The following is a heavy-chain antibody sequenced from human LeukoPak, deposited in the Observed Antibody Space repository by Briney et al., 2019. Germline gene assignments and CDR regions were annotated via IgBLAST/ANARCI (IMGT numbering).Heavy chain of an antibody. V-gene: IGHV3-33*01. J-gene: IGHJ4*02. Sequence: GGSLRLSCAASGCTFSDYGIHWVRQAPGKGLEWVAVLSPHANYEYYADSVQGRFTMSRDDSKNTVYLLMNSLTDEETAVYYCARDWIDRSLDYWGLGTLVTVSS. CDR2: LSPHANYE. D-gene: IGHD2-2*03. CDR3: ARDWIDRSLDY. CDR1: GCTFSDYG.